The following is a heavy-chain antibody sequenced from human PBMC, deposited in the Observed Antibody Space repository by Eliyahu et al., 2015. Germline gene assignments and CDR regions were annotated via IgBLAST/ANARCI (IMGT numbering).Heavy chain of an antibody. CDR2: INPDSGGT. CDR3: ASIIGGNWHFDH. CDR1: GYTVTXXH. Sequence: QVQLVQSGAEVEKPGXSVKVSCKASGYTVTXXHIHWVRQAPGQGLEWMGWINPDSGGTKSAQNFQGRVTMTRDTSISTTYMELSRLRSDDTALYYCASIIGGNWHFDHWGRGTLVTVSS. D-gene: IGHD3-10*01. V-gene: IGHV1-2*02. J-gene: IGHJ2*01.